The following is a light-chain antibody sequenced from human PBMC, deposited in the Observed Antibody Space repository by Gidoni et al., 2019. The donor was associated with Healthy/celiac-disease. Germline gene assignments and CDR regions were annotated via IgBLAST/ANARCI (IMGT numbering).Light chain of an antibody. Sequence: EIVLTQSPASLCLSPGESATLSCRASQSVSSYLAWYQQKPGQAPRLLIYDASNRATGIPARLSGSGSGTDFTLTISSLEPEDFAVYYCQQRSNWPLTFGGGTKVEIK. CDR3: QQRSNWPLT. J-gene: IGKJ4*01. CDR1: QSVSSY. CDR2: DAS. V-gene: IGKV3-11*01.